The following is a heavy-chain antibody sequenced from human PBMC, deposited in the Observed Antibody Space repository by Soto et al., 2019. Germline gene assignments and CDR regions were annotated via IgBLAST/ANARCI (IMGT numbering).Heavy chain of an antibody. Sequence: SETLSLTCAVYGGSFSGYYWSWIRQPPGKGLEWIGEINHSGSTNYNPSLKSRVTISVDTSKNQFSLKLSSVTAADTAVYYCARGPGDFWSGYYHYYYYGMDVWGQGTTVTVSS. J-gene: IGHJ6*02. D-gene: IGHD3-3*01. V-gene: IGHV4-34*01. CDR3: ARGPGDFWSGYYHYYYYGMDV. CDR2: INHSGST. CDR1: GGSFSGYY.